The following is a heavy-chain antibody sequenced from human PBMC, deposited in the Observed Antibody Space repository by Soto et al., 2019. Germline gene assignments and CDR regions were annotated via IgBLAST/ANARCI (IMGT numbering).Heavy chain of an antibody. J-gene: IGHJ6*03. CDR1: GFTFSSYA. CDR2: ISGSGGST. CDR3: AREGIAAFPPYYYYYMDV. Sequence: GGSLRLSCAASGFTFSSYAMSWVRQAPGKGLEWVSAISGSGGSTYYADSVKGRFTISRDNAKNSLYLQMSSLRAEDTAVYYCAREGIAAFPPYYYYYMDVWGKGTTVTVSS. V-gene: IGHV3-23*01. D-gene: IGHD6-13*01.